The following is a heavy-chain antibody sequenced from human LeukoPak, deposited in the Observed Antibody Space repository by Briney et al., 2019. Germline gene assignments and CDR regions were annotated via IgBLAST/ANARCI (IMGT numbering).Heavy chain of an antibody. Sequence: ASVKVSCKASGYTFTGYYMHWVRQAPGQGLEWMGWINPNSGGTNYAQKFQGRVTMTRDTSISTAYMELSRLRSDDTAVYYCARGPGRKNYDSSGYFWDDYWGQGTLVTVSS. CDR3: ARGPGRKNYDSSGYFWDDY. J-gene: IGHJ4*02. CDR2: INPNSGGT. CDR1: GYTFTGYY. D-gene: IGHD3-22*01. V-gene: IGHV1-2*02.